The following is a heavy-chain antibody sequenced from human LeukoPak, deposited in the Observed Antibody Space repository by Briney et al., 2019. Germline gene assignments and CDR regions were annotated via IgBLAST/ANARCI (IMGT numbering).Heavy chain of an antibody. D-gene: IGHD5-12*01. CDR2: INPNSGGT. V-gene: IGHV1-2*02. CDR3: AKKLRGYTGNPLH. Sequence: GASVKVSCKASGYTFTGYYMHRVRQAPGQGLEWMGWINPNSGGTNYAQKFQGRVTMTRDTSISTAYMDLSRLRSDDTAVYYCAKKLRGYTGNPLHWGQGTLVTVSS. CDR1: GYTFTGYY. J-gene: IGHJ4*02.